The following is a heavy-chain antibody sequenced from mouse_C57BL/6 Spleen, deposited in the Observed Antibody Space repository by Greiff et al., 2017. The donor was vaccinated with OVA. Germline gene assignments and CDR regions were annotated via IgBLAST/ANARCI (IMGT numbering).Heavy chain of an antibody. Sequence: EVQLQESGAGLVKPGASLKLSCAASGFTFSDYGMHWVRQAPEKGLEWVAYISSGSSTIYYADTVKGRFTISRDNASNTPFLQMTSLRAKDTAMYDCAKEGIYDGYYGGYWDWGKGTLVTVAA. CDR2: ISSGSSTI. D-gene: IGHD2-3*01. J-gene: IGHJ3*01. CDR1: GFTFSDYG. CDR3: AKEGIYDGYYGGYWD. V-gene: IGHV5-17*01.